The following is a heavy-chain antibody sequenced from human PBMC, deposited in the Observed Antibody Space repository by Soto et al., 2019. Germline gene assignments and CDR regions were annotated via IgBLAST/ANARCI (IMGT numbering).Heavy chain of an antibody. J-gene: IGHJ5*02. D-gene: IGHD3-3*01. V-gene: IGHV1-18*01. CDR3: ARDRVRFLEWLSQDLNWFDP. Sequence: ASVKVSCKASGYTFTSYGISWVRQAPGQGLEWMGWISAYNGNTNHAQKLQGRVTMTTDTSTSTAYMELRSLRSDDTAVYYCARDRVRFLEWLSQDLNWFDPWGQGTLVTVSS. CDR1: GYTFTSYG. CDR2: ISAYNGNT.